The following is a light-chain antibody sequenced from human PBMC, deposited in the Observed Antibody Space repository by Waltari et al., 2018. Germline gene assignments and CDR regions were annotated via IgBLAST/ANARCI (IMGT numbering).Light chain of an antibody. CDR1: SSDVGGYNY. J-gene: IGLJ2*01. CDR2: DVP. V-gene: IGLV2-14*03. Sequence: QSALTQPASVSGSPGQSITVSCTGSSSDVGGYNYVSWYQQHPGKAPKRMLYDVPNRPSGVASGFSGSQSGNTASLAISGLQAEDEADYYCSSYTSSNTLVFGGGTKLTVL. CDR3: SSYTSSNTLV.